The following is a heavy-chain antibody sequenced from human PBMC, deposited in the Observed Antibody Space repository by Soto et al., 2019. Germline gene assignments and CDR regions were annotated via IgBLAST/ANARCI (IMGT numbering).Heavy chain of an antibody. D-gene: IGHD3-3*01. Sequence: GGSLRLCCAASGFTFSSYAMSWVRQAPGKGLEWVSAISGSGGSTYYADSVKGRFTISRDNSKNTLYLQMNSLRAEDTAVYYCAKDRGYYDFWSGYYNPLDYWGQGTLVTVSS. CDR3: AKDRGYYDFWSGYYNPLDY. J-gene: IGHJ4*02. V-gene: IGHV3-23*01. CDR2: ISGSGGST. CDR1: GFTFSSYA.